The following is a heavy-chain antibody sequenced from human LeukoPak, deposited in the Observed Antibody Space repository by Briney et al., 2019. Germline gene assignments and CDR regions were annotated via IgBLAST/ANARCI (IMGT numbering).Heavy chain of an antibody. Sequence: GGSLRLSCAASGFTFSDYYMSWIRQAPGKGLEWVSYISGSSDYTNYADSVKGRFTISRDNAKNSLYLQMNSLRAEDTAVYYCATPKDGDSGSNPIGFDYWGPGTLVTVSS. V-gene: IGHV3-11*03. CDR1: GFTFSDYY. CDR3: ATPKDGDSGSNPIGFDY. D-gene: IGHD1-26*01. J-gene: IGHJ4*02. CDR2: ISGSSDYT.